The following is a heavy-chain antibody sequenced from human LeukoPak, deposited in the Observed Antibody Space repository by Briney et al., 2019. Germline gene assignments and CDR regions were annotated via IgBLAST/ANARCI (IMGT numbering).Heavy chain of an antibody. CDR2: ISGSGGST. CDR3: ARLDIVGATYYFDY. V-gene: IGHV3-23*01. J-gene: IGHJ4*02. D-gene: IGHD1-26*01. CDR1: SSSSYY. Sequence: SSSSYYWGWIRQPPGKGLEWVSAISGSGGSTYYADSVKGRFTISRDNSKNTLYLQMNSLRAEDTAVYYCARLDIVGATYYFDYWGQGTLVTVSS.